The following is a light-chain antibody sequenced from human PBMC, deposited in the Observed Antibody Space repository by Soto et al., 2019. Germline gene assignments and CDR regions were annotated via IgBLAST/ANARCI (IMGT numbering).Light chain of an antibody. CDR3: QQANSFPIT. CDR2: AAS. Sequence: DIQMTQSPSTLSASVGDRVTIICRASQSIGRFLAWYQHQPGKAPKLLIYAASSLQSGVPSRFSGSGSGTDFTLTISSLQPEDFATYYCQQANSFPITFGQGTRLEI. CDR1: QSIGRF. J-gene: IGKJ5*01. V-gene: IGKV1-12*01.